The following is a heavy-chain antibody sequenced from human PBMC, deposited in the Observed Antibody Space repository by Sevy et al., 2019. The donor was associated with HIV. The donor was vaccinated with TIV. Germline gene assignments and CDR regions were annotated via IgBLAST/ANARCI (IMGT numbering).Heavy chain of an antibody. Sequence: GGSLRLSCAASGFTFSSYWMSWVRQAPGKGLEWVANIKQDGSEKYYVDSVKGRFTISRDNAKNSLYLQMNSLRAEDTAVYYCARCPPRSVFYYYYYMDVWGKGTTVTVSS. V-gene: IGHV3-7*01. CDR3: ARCPPRSVFYYYYYMDV. D-gene: IGHD3-3*01. CDR2: IKQDGSEK. CDR1: GFTFSSYW. J-gene: IGHJ6*03.